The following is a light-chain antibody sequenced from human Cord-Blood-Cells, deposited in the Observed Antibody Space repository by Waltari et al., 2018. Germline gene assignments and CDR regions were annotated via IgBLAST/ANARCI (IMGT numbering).Light chain of an antibody. Sequence: QSALTQPASVSGSPGKSITIPCTGTSRYFVGYNYASWYQQHPGKAPQLMIYDVSNRPSGVSNRFSGSKSGNTASLTISGLQAEDEADYYCSSYTSSSTLYVFGTGTKVTVL. CDR3: SSYTSSSTLYV. CDR1: SRYFVGYNY. CDR2: DVS. J-gene: IGLJ1*01. V-gene: IGLV2-14*01.